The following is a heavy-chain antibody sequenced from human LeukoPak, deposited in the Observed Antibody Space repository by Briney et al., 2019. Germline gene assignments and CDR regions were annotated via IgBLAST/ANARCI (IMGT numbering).Heavy chain of an antibody. J-gene: IGHJ5*02. CDR2: INTNTGNP. CDR3: ARGRRPYGSGVNWFDP. CDR1: GYTFTSYD. Sequence: ASVKVSCKASGYTFTSYDINWVRQATGQGLEWMGWINTNTGNPTYAQGFTGRFVFSLDTSVSTAYLQISSLKAEDTAVYYCARGRRPYGSGVNWFDPWGQGTLVTVSS. V-gene: IGHV7-4-1*02. D-gene: IGHD3-10*01.